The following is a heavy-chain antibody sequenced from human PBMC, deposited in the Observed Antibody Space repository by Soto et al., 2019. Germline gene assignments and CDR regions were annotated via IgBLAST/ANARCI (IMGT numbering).Heavy chain of an antibody. CDR2: MSRTGDNT. Sequence: GGSLRLSCAASGFTFSIYAMTWVRQSPGKGLEWVSSMSRTGDNTYYADSVKGRFTISRDNSKNTLYLQMNSLRAEDTAIYYCAKHQSNSNPLYYFDFWGPGTLVTVSS. D-gene: IGHD3-22*01. V-gene: IGHV3-23*01. J-gene: IGHJ4*02. CDR3: AKHQSNSNPLYYFDF. CDR1: GFTFSIYA.